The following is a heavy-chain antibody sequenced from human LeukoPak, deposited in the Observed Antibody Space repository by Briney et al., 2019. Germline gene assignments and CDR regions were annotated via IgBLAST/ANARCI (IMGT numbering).Heavy chain of an antibody. J-gene: IGHJ3*02. V-gene: IGHV4-61*08. D-gene: IGHD3-10*01. CDR1: GGSISSGDYY. Sequence: PSETLSLTCTVSGGSISSGDYYWSWIRQPPGKGLEWIGYVYYSGTTKYNPSLKSRVTISVDRPKNQFSLKLSSVSAADTAIYCCARRRKVGAGDAFDIWGQGTMVTVSS. CDR3: ARRRKVGAGDAFDI. CDR2: VYYSGTT.